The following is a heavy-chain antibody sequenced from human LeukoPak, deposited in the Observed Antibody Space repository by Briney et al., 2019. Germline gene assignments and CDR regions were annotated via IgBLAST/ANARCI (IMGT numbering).Heavy chain of an antibody. CDR2: ISTSVSTNA. CDR1: GGSISSGSDY. V-gene: IGHV4-61*02. CDR3: ASSPAGTADFDI. Sequence: SETLSLTCTVSGGSISSGSDYWSWIRQPAGKGLEWIGRISTSVSTNANYNPSLKSRVTISVDTSKNQFSLKLTSVTAADTAVYYCASSPAGTADFDIWGQGTMVTASS. J-gene: IGHJ3*02. D-gene: IGHD6-13*01.